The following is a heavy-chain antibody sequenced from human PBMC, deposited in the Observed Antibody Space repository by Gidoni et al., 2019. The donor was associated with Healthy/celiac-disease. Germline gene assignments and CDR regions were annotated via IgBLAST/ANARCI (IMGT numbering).Heavy chain of an antibody. D-gene: IGHD6-6*01. CDR3: AREKPPESIAARGVFDY. CDR1: GFNFSSSG. J-gene: IGHJ4*02. CDR2: ISYDGRNK. Sequence: QVQLVESGGGVVQPGRSLRLSCAASGFNFSSSGMHWVRQGAGKGLEWVAVISYDGRNKYYADSVKGRFTISRDNSKNTLYLQMNSLRAEDTAVYYCAREKPPESIAARGVFDYWGQGTLVTVSS. V-gene: IGHV3-30*03.